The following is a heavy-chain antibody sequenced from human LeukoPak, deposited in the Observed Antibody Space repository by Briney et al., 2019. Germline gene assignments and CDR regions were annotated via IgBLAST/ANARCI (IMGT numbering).Heavy chain of an antibody. J-gene: IGHJ3*02. V-gene: IGHV3-23*01. CDR3: ARVEPTGESAFDI. CDR1: GFTFSSYA. Sequence: GGSLRLSCAASGFTFSSYAMSWFGKLQGKGLRWVSSVLNHGAGTYYTDSVKGRFTISRDNSKNTLYLQMNSLRAEDTAVYYCARVEPTGESAFDIWGQGTMVTVSS. CDR2: VLNHGAGT. D-gene: IGHD7-27*01.